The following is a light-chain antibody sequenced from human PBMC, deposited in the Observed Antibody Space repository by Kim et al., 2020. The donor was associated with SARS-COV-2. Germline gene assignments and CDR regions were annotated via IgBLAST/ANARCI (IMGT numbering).Light chain of an antibody. Sequence: VSQGERATPSCRASQSASNNVAWYYQKPGQPPRLLIYGATTRASGIPARFSGSGFGTEFTLTITSLQSEDFAVYYCHQYNGWPRTFGQGTKVDIK. CDR2: GAT. CDR3: HQYNGWPRT. J-gene: IGKJ1*01. CDR1: QSASNN. V-gene: IGKV3D-15*01.